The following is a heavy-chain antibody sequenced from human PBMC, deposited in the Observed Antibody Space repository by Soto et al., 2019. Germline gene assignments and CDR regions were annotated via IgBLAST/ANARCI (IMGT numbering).Heavy chain of an antibody. J-gene: IGHJ6*03. Sequence: TGGLLRLSWRAFELTFRSHGMPRVGKAPGKGLGWVAVISYDGSNKYYADSVKGRFTISRDNSKNTLYLQMNSLRAEDTAVYYCAKGISGTSPSYYYYCYMDVWGKGTTVTVS. CDR1: ELTFRSHG. D-gene: IGHD1-7*01. V-gene: IGHV3-30*18. CDR2: ISYDGSNK. CDR3: AKGISGTSPSYYYYCYMDV.